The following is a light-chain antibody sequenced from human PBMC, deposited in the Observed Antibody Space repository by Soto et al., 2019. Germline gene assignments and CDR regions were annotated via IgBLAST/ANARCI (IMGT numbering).Light chain of an antibody. CDR3: QHYNSYSEA. Sequence: DMQMTQSPSTLPGSVWHRVTITSLASQTIRSWLAWYQQKPGKAPKLLIYKASTLKSGVPSRFSGSGSGTEFTLTISRLQPDDFATYYCQHYNSYSEAFGQGTKVDIK. CDR1: QTIRSW. V-gene: IGKV1-5*03. J-gene: IGKJ1*01. CDR2: KAS.